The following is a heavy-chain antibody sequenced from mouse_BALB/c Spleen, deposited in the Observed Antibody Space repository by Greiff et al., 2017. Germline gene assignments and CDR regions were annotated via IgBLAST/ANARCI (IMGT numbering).Heavy chain of an antibody. J-gene: IGHJ3*01. CDR1: GYTFTDYW. D-gene: IGHD2-10*01. CDR2: IDTSDSYT. Sequence: QVQLQQPGAELVMPGASVKMSCTASGYTFTDYWMHWVKQRPGQGLEWIGAIDTSDSYTSYNQKFKGKATLTVDVSSSPAYMQLSSLTSEDSAVYYCARGSLPTCYGNWFAYWGQGTLVTVSA. CDR3: ARGSLPTCYGNWFAY. V-gene: IGHV1-69*01.